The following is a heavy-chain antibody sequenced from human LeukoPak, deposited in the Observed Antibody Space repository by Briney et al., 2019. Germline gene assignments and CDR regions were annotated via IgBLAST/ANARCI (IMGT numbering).Heavy chain of an antibody. Sequence: PGGSLRLSCEASGFSFSNYFMSWIRQAPGKGLEWVSYITNSGRSTNYADAVKGRFTISRDNAKKSVYLEMTDLRAEDTAVYYCAREASGNYHVLDSWGQGTLVTVSS. CDR3: AREASGNYHVLDS. CDR1: GFSFSNYF. CDR2: ITNSGRST. V-gene: IGHV3-11*04. D-gene: IGHD1-26*01. J-gene: IGHJ4*02.